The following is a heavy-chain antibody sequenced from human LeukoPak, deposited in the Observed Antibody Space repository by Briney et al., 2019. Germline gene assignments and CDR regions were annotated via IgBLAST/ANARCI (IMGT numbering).Heavy chain of an antibody. J-gene: IGHJ3*02. CDR3: AKPYYGRVDDAFDI. CDR2: ISYDGSNK. CDR1: GFTFSSYG. Sequence: PGRSLRLSCAASGFTFSSYGMHWVRQAPGKGLEWVAVISYDGSNKYYADSVKGRFTISRDNSKNTLYLQMNSLRAEDTAVYYCAKPYYGRVDDAFDIWGQGTMVTVSS. V-gene: IGHV3-30*18. D-gene: IGHD2/OR15-2a*01.